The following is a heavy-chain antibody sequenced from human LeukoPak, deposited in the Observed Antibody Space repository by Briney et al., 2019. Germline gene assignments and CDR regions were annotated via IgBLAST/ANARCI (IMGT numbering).Heavy chain of an antibody. CDR1: GFTVDSNY. CDR3: ANPTPLNKYYYDSSGTF. D-gene: IGHD3-22*01. CDR2: IYTGGNT. J-gene: IGHJ4*02. V-gene: IGHV3-53*01. Sequence: GGSLRLSCAASGFTVDSNYLSWVRQAPGKGLEWVSTIYTGGNTYYADSVKGRFTISRDNSKNTLYLQMNSLRAEDTAVYYCANPTPLNKYYYDSSGTFWGQGTLVTVSS.